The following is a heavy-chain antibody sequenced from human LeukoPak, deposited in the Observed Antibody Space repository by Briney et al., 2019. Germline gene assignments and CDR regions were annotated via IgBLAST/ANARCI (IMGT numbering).Heavy chain of an antibody. CDR2: ISAYNGNT. CDR1: GYTFTSYG. D-gene: IGHD3-9*01. J-gene: IGHJ6*02. CDR3: ARDDHILSPGVEYYYYGMDV. V-gene: IGHV1-18*01. Sequence: VASVKVSCKASGYTFTSYGISWVRQAPGQGLEWMGWISAYNGNTNYAQKLQGRVTMTTDTSTSTAYMELRSLRSDDTAVYYCARDDHILSPGVEYYYYGMDVWGQGTTVTVSS.